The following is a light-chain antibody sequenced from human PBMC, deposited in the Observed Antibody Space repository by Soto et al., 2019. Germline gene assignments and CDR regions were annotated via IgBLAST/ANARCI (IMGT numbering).Light chain of an antibody. CDR1: QSISSW. Sequence: DILMTQSPSTLSASVGDRVTITCRASQSISSWLAWYQQKPGKAPKLLIYDASSLESGVPSRFSGSGSGTEFTLTISSLQPDDFAPYYCQQYNSYSWTFGQGTKVEIK. V-gene: IGKV1-5*01. J-gene: IGKJ1*01. CDR3: QQYNSYSWT. CDR2: DAS.